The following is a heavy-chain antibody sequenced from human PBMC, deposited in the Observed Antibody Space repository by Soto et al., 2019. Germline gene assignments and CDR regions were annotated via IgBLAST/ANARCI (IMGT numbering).Heavy chain of an antibody. Sequence: GGSLRLSCAASGFTFSYYWMSWVRQAPGKGLEWVANIKQDGSEKYYVDSVKGRFTISRDNAKNSLYLQINNLRDEDTAVYYCVRDWGSYGMDFWGQGTTVTVSS. D-gene: IGHD3-16*01. J-gene: IGHJ6*02. CDR3: VRDWGSYGMDF. CDR1: GFTFSYYW. CDR2: IKQDGSEK. V-gene: IGHV3-7*01.